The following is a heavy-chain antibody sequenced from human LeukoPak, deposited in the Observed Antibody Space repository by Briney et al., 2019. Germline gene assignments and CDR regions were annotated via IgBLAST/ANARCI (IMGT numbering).Heavy chain of an antibody. CDR3: ARGGIQVSGIDEFDY. CDR2: IGIRGDT. V-gene: IGHV3-13*01. D-gene: IGHD6-19*01. J-gene: IGHJ4*02. Sequence: GGSLRLSCAASGFTFIDYDMHWVRQVIGKGLEWVSAIGIRGDTHYSGSVKGRVAISRENAESSLYLQMNRLRAEDTVVYYCARGGIQVSGIDEFDYWGQGTLVTVSS. CDR1: GFTFIDYD.